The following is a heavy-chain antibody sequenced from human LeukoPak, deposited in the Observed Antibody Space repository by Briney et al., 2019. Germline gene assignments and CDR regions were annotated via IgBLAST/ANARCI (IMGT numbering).Heavy chain of an antibody. CDR1: GGSISSYY. J-gene: IGHJ4*02. CDR2: LFYSGNT. Sequence: SETLSLTCTVSGGSISSYYWSWIRQPPGKGLEWIGSLFYSGNTNYNPSLKSRVTISLDTSKNQVSLKLSSVTAANTAVYYCARGSSPFDYWGQGTLVTVSS. CDR3: ARGSSPFDY. V-gene: IGHV4-59*08.